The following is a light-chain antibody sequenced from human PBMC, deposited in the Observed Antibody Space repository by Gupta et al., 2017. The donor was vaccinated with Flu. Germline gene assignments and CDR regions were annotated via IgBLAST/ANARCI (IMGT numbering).Light chain of an antibody. CDR3: QQVFSPPPST. V-gene: IGKV1-39*01. CDR1: QTINSY. J-gene: IGKJ3*01. CDR2: AAS. Sequence: SLSASVGDRVTITCRASQTINSYLNWYQQKPGKAPNLLIYAASTLQSGVPSRCSGSGYGTDFTLTISTRQLEDFAAYYCQQVFSPPPSTFGPGTKVEI.